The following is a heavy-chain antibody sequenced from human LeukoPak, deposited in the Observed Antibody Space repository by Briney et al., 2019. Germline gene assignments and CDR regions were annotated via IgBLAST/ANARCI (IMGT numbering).Heavy chain of an antibody. CDR3: ARDMDVEGWFDP. Sequence: ASVKVSCKASGYTFTGYYIHWVRQAPGQGLEWMGWINPNSGGTNYAQKFQGRVTMTRDTSISTAYMELSRLRYDDTALYYCARDMDVEGWFDPWGLGTLVTVSS. V-gene: IGHV1-2*02. CDR1: GYTFTGYY. CDR2: INPNSGGT. J-gene: IGHJ5*02. D-gene: IGHD2-2*03.